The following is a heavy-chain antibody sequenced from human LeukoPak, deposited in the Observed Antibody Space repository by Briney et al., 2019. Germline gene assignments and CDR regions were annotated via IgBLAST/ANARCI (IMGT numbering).Heavy chain of an antibody. CDR1: GFTFSSYA. CDR3: ARGVTVILFGLDYYFDY. Sequence: GGSLRLSCAASGFTFSSYAMHWVRQAPGKGLEWVAVISYDGSNKYYADSVKGRFTISRDNSKNTLYLQMNSLRAEDTAVYYCARGVTVILFGLDYYFDYWGQGTLVTVSS. D-gene: IGHD3/OR15-3a*01. V-gene: IGHV3-30-3*01. J-gene: IGHJ4*02. CDR2: ISYDGSNK.